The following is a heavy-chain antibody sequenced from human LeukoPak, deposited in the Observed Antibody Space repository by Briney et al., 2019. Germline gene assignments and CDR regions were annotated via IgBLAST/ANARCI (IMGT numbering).Heavy chain of an antibody. CDR1: GGSISSGSYY. Sequence: PSEALSLTCIVSGGSISSGSYYWSWIRQPAGKGLEWIGRIYTSGTTNYNPSLNSRVTISVDTSKNQFSLKLSSVTAADTAMYYCAREGGNCSGGSCYSGAFDIWGQGTLVTVSS. J-gene: IGHJ3*02. CDR3: AREGGNCSGGSCYSGAFDI. D-gene: IGHD2-15*01. V-gene: IGHV4-61*02. CDR2: IYTSGTT.